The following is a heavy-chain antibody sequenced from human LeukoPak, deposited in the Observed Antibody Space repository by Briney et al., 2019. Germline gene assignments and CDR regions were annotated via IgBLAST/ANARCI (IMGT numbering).Heavy chain of an antibody. Sequence: GGPLRLSCAASGFTFSSYAMLWARQAPDKGLERMAVITYDGSNKYYADSVKGRFTISRDNSKNTLYLQMNSLRAEDTAVYYCARDYCDSSGYFDYWGQGTLVTVSS. CDR1: GFTFSSYA. CDR2: ITYDGSNK. J-gene: IGHJ4*02. D-gene: IGHD3-22*01. CDR3: ARDYCDSSGYFDY. V-gene: IGHV3-30-3*01.